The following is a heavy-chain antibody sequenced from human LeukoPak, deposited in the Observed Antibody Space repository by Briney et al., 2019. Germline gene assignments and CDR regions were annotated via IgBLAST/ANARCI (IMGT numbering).Heavy chain of an antibody. D-gene: IGHD3-10*01. V-gene: IGHV5-51*01. Sequence: GESLKISCRGSGYTFTTYWIGWVRQMPGKGLEWMGIIYPGDPDIRYGPSFQGQVTISADSSLDTAYLQWSSLKASDSAMYYCATNTMFRGIHAFDIWGQGTMVTVSS. CDR1: GYTFTTYW. J-gene: IGHJ3*02. CDR2: IYPGDPDI. CDR3: ATNTMFRGIHAFDI.